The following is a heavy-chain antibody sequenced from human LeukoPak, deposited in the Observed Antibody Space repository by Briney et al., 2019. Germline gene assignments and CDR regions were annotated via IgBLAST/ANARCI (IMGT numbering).Heavy chain of an antibody. V-gene: IGHV4-39*07. CDR3: TAEKNGSPHY. CDR1: RGSVSSSIYC. Sequence: SETLSLTCTVSRGSVSSSIYCWSWVRQPPGKGLEWIASIYYTGSTYYNPSLKSRVTISLDMSKNEFFLTMTSVTAADTAVYFCTAEKNGSPHYWGQGTQVTVSS. J-gene: IGHJ4*02. D-gene: IGHD2-8*01. CDR2: IYYTGST.